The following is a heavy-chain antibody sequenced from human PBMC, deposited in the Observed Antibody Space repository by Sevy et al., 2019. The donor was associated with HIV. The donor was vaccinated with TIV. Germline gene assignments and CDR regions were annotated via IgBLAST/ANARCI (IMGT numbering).Heavy chain of an antibody. CDR3: AKYSRGGPPRASVYYFDD. CDR2: ISGSGDTT. Sequence: GGSLRLSCEVSGFTFSNYVMGWVRQAPGKGLEWVSDISGSGDTTYYADSVKARFTISRDNSKNTLYLQMNRLRAEDTALYYCAKYSRGGPPRASVYYFDDWGQGTLVTVSS. J-gene: IGHJ4*02. CDR1: GFTFSNYV. D-gene: IGHD2-21*01. V-gene: IGHV3-23*01.